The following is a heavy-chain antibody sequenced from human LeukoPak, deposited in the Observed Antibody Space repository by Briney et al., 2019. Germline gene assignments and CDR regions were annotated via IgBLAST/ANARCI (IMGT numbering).Heavy chain of an antibody. Sequence: ASVKVSCKVSGYTLTELSMHWVRQAPGKGLEWMGGFDPEDGETIYAQKFQGRVTMTEDTSTDTAYMELSSLRFEDTAVYYCATGETYSSGWYRGPLVSWGQGTLVTVSS. CDR2: FDPEDGET. D-gene: IGHD6-19*01. CDR1: GYTLTELS. V-gene: IGHV1-24*01. J-gene: IGHJ4*02. CDR3: ATGETYSSGWYRGPLVS.